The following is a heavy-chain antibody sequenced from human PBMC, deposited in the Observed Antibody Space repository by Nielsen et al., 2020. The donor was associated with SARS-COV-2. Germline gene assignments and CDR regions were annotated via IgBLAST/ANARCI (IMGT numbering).Heavy chain of an antibody. J-gene: IGHJ6*03. V-gene: IGHV4-4*01. CDR2: VSHSGSI. CDR1: GGSVSSNDW. D-gene: IGHD2-2*01. CDR3: ARGDLVVVPSPILGLGPFFYYFYLDV. Sequence: GSLRLSCAVSGGSVSSNDWWTWVRQSPGTGLEWLGVVSHSGSINYNPSLKSRVTLSMDKSKRQFSLRLTSVSAADTAVYFCARGDLVVVPSPILGLGPFFYYFYLDVWGKGTTVIVSS.